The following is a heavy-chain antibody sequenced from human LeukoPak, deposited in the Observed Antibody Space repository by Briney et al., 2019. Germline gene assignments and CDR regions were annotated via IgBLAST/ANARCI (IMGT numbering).Heavy chain of an antibody. Sequence: GGSLRLSCAASGFTFDDYAMHWVRQAPGKGLEWVSLISGDGGSTYYADSVKGRFTISRDNSKNSLYLQVNSLRTEDTALYYCAKDRIVGATTGWFDPWGQGTLVTVSS. CDR3: AKDRIVGATTGWFDP. D-gene: IGHD1-26*01. CDR1: GFTFDDYA. CDR2: ISGDGGST. V-gene: IGHV3-43*02. J-gene: IGHJ5*02.